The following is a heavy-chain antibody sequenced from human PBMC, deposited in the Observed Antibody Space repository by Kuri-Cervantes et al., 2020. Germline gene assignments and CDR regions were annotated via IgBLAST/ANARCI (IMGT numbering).Heavy chain of an antibody. J-gene: IGHJ3*02. CDR3: AKDQDTAMVDDAFDI. CDR2: INWNGGST. CDR1: GFTFDDYG. V-gene: IGHV3-20*04. D-gene: IGHD5-18*01. Sequence: ETLSLTCAASGFTFDDYGMSWVRQAPGKGLEWVSGINWNGGSTGYADSVKGRFTISRDNSKNTLYLQMNSLRAEDTAVYYCAKDQDTAMVDDAFDIWGQGTMVTVSS.